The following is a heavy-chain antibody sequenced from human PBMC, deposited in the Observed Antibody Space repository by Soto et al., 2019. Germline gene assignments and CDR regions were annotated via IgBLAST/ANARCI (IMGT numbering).Heavy chain of an antibody. CDR3: ARVSGYWEFDP. CDR1: SGSINSTNW. D-gene: IGHD2-8*02. Sequence: PSETLSLTCAVSSGSINSTNWWGWVRQPPGKGLEWIGYIYHSGSTNYNPSLKSRVAISVDTSKNQFSLKLSSVTAADTAVYYCARVSGYWEFDPWGQGTLVTVSS. V-gene: IGHV4-4*02. J-gene: IGHJ5*02. CDR2: IYHSGST.